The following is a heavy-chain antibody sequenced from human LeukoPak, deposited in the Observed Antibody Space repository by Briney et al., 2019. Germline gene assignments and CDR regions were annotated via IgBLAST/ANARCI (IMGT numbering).Heavy chain of an antibody. CDR1: DDSISSSSYY. D-gene: IGHD1-7*01. CDR3: ARHFAGTPRY. Sequence: PSETLSLTCTVSDDSISSSSYYWGWIRQPPGKGLEWIGHVYYTGYTNYNPSLKSRVTISVDTSKNQFSLKLSSVTAADTAVYYCARHFAGTPRYWGQGTLVTVSS. V-gene: IGHV4-39*01. J-gene: IGHJ4*02. CDR2: VYYTGYT.